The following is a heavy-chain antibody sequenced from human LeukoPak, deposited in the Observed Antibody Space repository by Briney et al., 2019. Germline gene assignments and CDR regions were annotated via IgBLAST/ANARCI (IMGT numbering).Heavy chain of an antibody. CDR3: ARDQHYYDSSGYYPYYYYGMDV. V-gene: IGHV3-30-3*01. J-gene: IGHJ6*02. CDR1: GFTFSSYA. D-gene: IGHD3-22*01. Sequence: GGSLRLSCAASGFTFSSYAMHWVRQAPGKGLEWEAVISYDGSNKYYADSVKGRFTISRDNSKNTLYLQMNSLRAEDTAVYYCARDQHYYDSSGYYPYYYYGMDVWGQGTTVTVSS. CDR2: ISYDGSNK.